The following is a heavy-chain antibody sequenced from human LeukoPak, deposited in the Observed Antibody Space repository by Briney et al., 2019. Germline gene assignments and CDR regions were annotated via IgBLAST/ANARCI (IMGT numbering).Heavy chain of an antibody. CDR1: GFTFSSYA. J-gene: IGHJ4*02. CDR3: ANIAVAGNFDY. Sequence: GGSLRLSCAASGFTFSSYAMSWVRQAPGKGLEWVAVISYDGSNKYYADSVKGRFTISRDNSKNTLYLQMNSLRAEDTAVYYCANIAVAGNFDYWGQGTLVTVSS. V-gene: IGHV3-30-3*01. D-gene: IGHD6-19*01. CDR2: ISYDGSNK.